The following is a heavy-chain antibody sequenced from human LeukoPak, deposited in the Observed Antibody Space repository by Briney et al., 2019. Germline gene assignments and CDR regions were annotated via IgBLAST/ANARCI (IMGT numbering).Heavy chain of an antibody. V-gene: IGHV1-69*04. D-gene: IGHD5-12*01. J-gene: IGHJ4*02. Sequence: ASVKVSCKASGGTFSSYAISWVRQAPGQGLEWMGRIIPILGIANYAQKFQGRVTITADKSTSTAYMELGSLRSEDTAVYYCAREDIVATDLVFDYRGQGTLVTVSS. CDR3: AREDIVATDLVFDY. CDR1: GGTFSSYA. CDR2: IIPILGIA.